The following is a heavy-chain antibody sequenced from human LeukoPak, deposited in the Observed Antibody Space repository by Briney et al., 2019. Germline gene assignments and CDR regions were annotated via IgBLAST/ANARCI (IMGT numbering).Heavy chain of an antibody. J-gene: IGHJ6*02. CDR3: ARTPGIAAAGNYYYYGMDV. Sequence: KPSETLSLTCAVYGGSFSGYYWSWIRQPPGKGLEWIGYIYYSGSTNYNPSLKSRVTISVDTSKNQFSLKLSSVTAADTAVYYCARTPGIAAAGNYYYYGMDVWGQGTTVTVSS. D-gene: IGHD6-13*01. V-gene: IGHV4-59*01. CDR2: IYYSGST. CDR1: GGSFSGYY.